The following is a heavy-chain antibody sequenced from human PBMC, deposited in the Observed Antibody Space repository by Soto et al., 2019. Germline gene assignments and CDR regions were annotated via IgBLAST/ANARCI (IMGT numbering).Heavy chain of an antibody. J-gene: IGHJ6*02. D-gene: IGHD3-3*01. CDR3: SRDHYDFWSGYSYYYYYYGMDV. V-gene: IGHV3-11*01. CDR2: ISSSGSTI. CDR1: GFTFSDYY. Sequence: GGSLRLSCAASGFTFSDYYMSWIRQAPGKGLEWVSYISSSGSTIYYADTVKGRFTISRDNAKNSLYLQMNSLRAEDTAVYYCSRDHYDFWSGYSYYYYYYGMDVWGQGTTVTVSS.